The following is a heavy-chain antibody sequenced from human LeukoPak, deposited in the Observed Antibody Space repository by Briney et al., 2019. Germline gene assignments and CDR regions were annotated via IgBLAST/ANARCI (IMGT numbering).Heavy chain of an antibody. CDR1: GGTFSSYA. D-gene: IGHD2-15*01. V-gene: IGHV1-69*04. J-gene: IGHJ4*02. CDR2: IIPILGIA. CDR3: ARAALLLPFDY. Sequence: ASVKVSCKASGGTFSSYAISWVRQAPGQGLEWMGRIIPILGIANYAQKFQGRVTITADKSTSTAYMELSSLRSEDTAVYYCARAALLLPFDYWGQGTLVTVS.